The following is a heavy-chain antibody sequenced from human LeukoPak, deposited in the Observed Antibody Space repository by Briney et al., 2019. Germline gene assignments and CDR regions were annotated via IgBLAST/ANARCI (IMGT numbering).Heavy chain of an antibody. CDR1: GFTFSSYG. CDR3: AKDLTIFGVAPGWFDP. D-gene: IGHD3-3*01. Sequence: PGGSLRLSCAASGFTFSSYGMHWVRQAPGKGLEWVAVISYDGSNKYYADSVKGRFTISRDNPKNTLYLQMNSLRAEDTAVYYCAKDLTIFGVAPGWFDPWGQGTLVTVSS. CDR2: ISYDGSNK. V-gene: IGHV3-30*18. J-gene: IGHJ5*02.